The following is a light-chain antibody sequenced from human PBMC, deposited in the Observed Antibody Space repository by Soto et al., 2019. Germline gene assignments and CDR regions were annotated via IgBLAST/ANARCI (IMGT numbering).Light chain of an antibody. J-gene: IGKJ1*01. CDR2: DAS. CDR1: QSVSSY. V-gene: IGKV3-11*01. Sequence: EIVLTQSPVTLSLSPGERATLSCRASQSVSSYYFAYYHQTREHAPLLIYDASNRATGITARLSGGGCGTDFTLTIDNLVHEEFAIYYCRQRSDWPPITFGQGTKVDI. CDR3: RQRSDWPPIT.